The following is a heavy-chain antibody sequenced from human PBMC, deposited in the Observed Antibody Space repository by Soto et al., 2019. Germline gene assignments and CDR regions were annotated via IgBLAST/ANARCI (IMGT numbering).Heavy chain of an antibody. CDR2: ISAYNGNT. D-gene: IGHD5-12*01. J-gene: IGHJ6*02. Sequence: EASVKVSCKASGYTFTSYGISWVRQAPGQGLEWMGWISAYNGNTNYAQKLQGRVTMTTDTSTSTAYMELRSLRSDDTAVYYCARNGDIVATTYYYGMDVWGQGTTVTVSS. CDR3: ARNGDIVATTYYYGMDV. CDR1: GYTFTSYG. V-gene: IGHV1-18*01.